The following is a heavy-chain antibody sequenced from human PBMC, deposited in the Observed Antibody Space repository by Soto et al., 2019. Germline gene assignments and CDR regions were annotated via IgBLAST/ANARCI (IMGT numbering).Heavy chain of an antibody. V-gene: IGHV4-39*01. J-gene: IGHJ4*02. CDR3: ARNRSMVLVTVPGQGGFDY. CDR1: GDSINSGSYY. Sequence: SETLSLTCTVSGDSINSGSYYWGWIRQPPGKGLEWIGSIYNSGSTYYNPSLKSRVTISVDTSKKQFSLKLRSVTAADTAVYYCARNRSMVLVTVPGQGGFDYWGQGTLVTVSS. D-gene: IGHD2-21*02. CDR2: IYNSGST.